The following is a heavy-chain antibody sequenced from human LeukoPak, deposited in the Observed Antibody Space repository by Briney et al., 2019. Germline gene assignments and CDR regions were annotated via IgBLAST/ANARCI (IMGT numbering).Heavy chain of an antibody. J-gene: IGHJ6*02. Sequence: WASVKVSCKASGYTFTDYYMHWVRQAPGQGLEWMGWINPNSGGTNYAQKFQGRVTMTTDTSISTAYMEVSRLRSDDTAVYYCARVRIGQQLDKYYYYAMDVWGQGNTVTVSS. D-gene: IGHD6-13*01. V-gene: IGHV1-2*02. CDR2: INPNSGGT. CDR1: GYTFTDYY. CDR3: ARVRIGQQLDKYYYYAMDV.